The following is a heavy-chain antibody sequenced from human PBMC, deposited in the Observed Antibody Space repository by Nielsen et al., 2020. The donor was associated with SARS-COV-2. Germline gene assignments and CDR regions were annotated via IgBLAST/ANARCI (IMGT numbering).Heavy chain of an antibody. CDR3: ARIVYRGYRYYYYYYGMDV. Sequence: GESLKISCKGSGYSFTSYWIGWVRQMPGKGLEWMGIIYPGDSDTRYSPSFQGQVTISADKSISTAYLQWSSLKASDTAMNYCARIVYRGYRYYYYYYGMDVWGQGTTVTVSS. CDR1: GYSFTSYW. CDR2: IYPGDSDT. D-gene: IGHD5-18*01. J-gene: IGHJ6*02. V-gene: IGHV5-51*01.